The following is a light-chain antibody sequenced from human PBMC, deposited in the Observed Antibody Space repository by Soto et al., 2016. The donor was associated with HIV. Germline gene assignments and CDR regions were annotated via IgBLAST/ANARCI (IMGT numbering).Light chain of an antibody. V-gene: IGKV1-9*01. CDR3: QQLHLYPIT. CDR2: GAS. J-gene: IGKJ5*01. Sequence: DILLTQSPSFLSASVGDRVTITCRASRGISNSLAWYQQRPGKAPNLLISGASSLQSGVPSRFSGSGSGTEFTLTIRSLQPEDFATYYCQQLHLYPITFGQGTRVEIK. CDR1: RGISNS.